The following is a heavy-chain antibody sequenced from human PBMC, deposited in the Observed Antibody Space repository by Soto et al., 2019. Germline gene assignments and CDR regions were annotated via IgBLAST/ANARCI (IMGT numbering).Heavy chain of an antibody. CDR2: ISWNSDTI. CDR1: GFTYEDYA. CDR3: AKDMLFRVVTV. V-gene: IGHV3-9*01. D-gene: IGHD2-21*02. J-gene: IGHJ4*02. Sequence: EEQVVESGGDLVQPGRSLRLSCAASGFTYEDYAMHWVRQVPGKGLEWVSGISWNSDTIEYADSVKGRFTISRDNAKNSLYLQMNSLRAEDTALYYCAKDMLFRVVTVWGQGTLVTVSS.